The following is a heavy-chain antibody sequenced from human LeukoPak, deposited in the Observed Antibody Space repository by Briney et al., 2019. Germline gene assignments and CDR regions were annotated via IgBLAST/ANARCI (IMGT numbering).Heavy chain of an antibody. D-gene: IGHD4-17*01. V-gene: IGHV4-30-4*01. CDR3: ARAYCDYVEDLEH. CDR1: GGSISSRDYY. Sequence: SETLSLTCTVSGGSISSRDYYCRWIRQPPGKGLEWLWYIYYSRSTYYNPSLKSRVTISVDTFKDEFTPKLSSVTAGDTAVYYCARAYCDYVEDLEHWGQGTLVTVSS. J-gene: IGHJ1*01. CDR2: IYYSRST.